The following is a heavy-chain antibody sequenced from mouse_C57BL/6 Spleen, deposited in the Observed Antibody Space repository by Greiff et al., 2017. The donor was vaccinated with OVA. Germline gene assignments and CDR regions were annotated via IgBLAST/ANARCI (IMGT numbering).Heavy chain of an antibody. V-gene: IGHV1-82*01. CDR3: ARDEGDYFDY. CDR2: IYPGDGDT. Sequence: VQLQESGPELVKPGASVKISCKASGYAFSSSWMNWVKQRPGKGLEWIGRIYPGDGDTNYNGKFKGKATLTADKSSSTAYMQLSSLTSEDSAVYFCARDEGDYFDYWGQGTTLTVSS. J-gene: IGHJ2*01. CDR1: GYAFSSSW.